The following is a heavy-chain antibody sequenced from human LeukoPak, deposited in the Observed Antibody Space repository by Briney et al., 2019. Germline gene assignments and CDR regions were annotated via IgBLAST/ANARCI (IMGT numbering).Heavy chain of an antibody. CDR1: GYTFTNYG. CDR3: AREAITIFGVVRTQTTTRPHRFDP. V-gene: IGHV1-18*01. D-gene: IGHD3-3*01. CDR2: ISAYNGNT. Sequence: ASVKVSCKASGYTFTNYGISWVRQAPGQGLEWMGWISAYNGNTNYAQKLQGRVTMTRDMSTNTVYMELSSLRSEDTAVYYCAREAITIFGVVRTQTTTRPHRFDPWGQGTLVTVSS. J-gene: IGHJ5*02.